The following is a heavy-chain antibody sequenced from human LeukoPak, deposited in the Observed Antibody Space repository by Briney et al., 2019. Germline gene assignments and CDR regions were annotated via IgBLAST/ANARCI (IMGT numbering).Heavy chain of an antibody. Sequence: PSETLSLTCTVYGGSFSGYYWSWIRQPPGKGLEWIGRIYTSGSTNYNPSLKSRVTMSVDTSKNQFSLRLSSVTAADTSVYYCARDHYYYDSSGYVFDYWGQGTLVTVSS. J-gene: IGHJ4*01. D-gene: IGHD3-22*01. CDR1: GGSFSGYY. V-gene: IGHV4-4*07. CDR2: IYTSGST. CDR3: ARDHYYYDSSGYVFDY.